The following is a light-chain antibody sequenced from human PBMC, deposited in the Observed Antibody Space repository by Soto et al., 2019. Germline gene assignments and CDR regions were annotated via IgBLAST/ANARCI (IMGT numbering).Light chain of an antibody. CDR1: QHISDW. J-gene: IGKJ1*01. CDR3: QQYDQFPWT. V-gene: IGKV1-5*01. CDR2: DAS. Sequence: DIQMTQSPSTLSASVGDRVTITCRASQHISDWLAWYQQKPGKAPKVLIYDASNLESGVPSRFSGGGSVTRYTLTINSLQPDDCATCYCQQYDQFPWTFGQGTMVEI.